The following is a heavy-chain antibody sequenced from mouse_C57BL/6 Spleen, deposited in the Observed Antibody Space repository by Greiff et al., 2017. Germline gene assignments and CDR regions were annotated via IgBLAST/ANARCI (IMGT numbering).Heavy chain of an antibody. CDR3: ARIANWDHKYFDV. J-gene: IGHJ1*03. CDR1: GFSLSTFGMG. V-gene: IGHV8-8*01. CDR2: IWWDDDK. D-gene: IGHD4-1*02. Sequence: ESGPGILQPSQTLSLTCSFSGFSLSTFGMGVGWIRQPSGKGLEWLAHIWWDDDKYYNPALKSRLTISKDTSKNQVFLKIGNVDTADTATYYCARIANWDHKYFDVWGTGTTVTVSS.